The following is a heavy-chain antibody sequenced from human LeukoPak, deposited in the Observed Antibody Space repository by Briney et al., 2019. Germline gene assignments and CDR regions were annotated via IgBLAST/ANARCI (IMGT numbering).Heavy chain of an antibody. Sequence: SETLSLTCTVSGGSISSYYWSWIRQPPGKGLEWIGYIYYSGSTNYNPSLKSRVTISVDTSKNQFSLKLSSVTAADTAVYYCARAMMRVVAAAGTRSNYYYGMDVWGQGTTVTVSS. CDR3: ARAMMRVVAAAGTRSNYYYGMDV. J-gene: IGHJ6*02. V-gene: IGHV4-59*08. D-gene: IGHD6-13*01. CDR1: GGSISSYY. CDR2: IYYSGST.